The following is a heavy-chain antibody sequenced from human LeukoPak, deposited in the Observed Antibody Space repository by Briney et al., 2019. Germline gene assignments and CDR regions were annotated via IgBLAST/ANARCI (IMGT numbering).Heavy chain of an antibody. D-gene: IGHD7-27*01. J-gene: IGHJ4*02. CDR2: IGTSGGDI. CDR3: ARDPNWGSGY. Sequence: PGGSLRLSCAASGFISSSYVMIWVRQAPGKGLEWVSIIGTSGGDIHYADSVKGRFSISRDNSKNTLSLQMNSLRVDDTAVYYCARDPNWGSGYWGQGTLVTVSS. CDR1: GFISSSYV. V-gene: IGHV3-23*01.